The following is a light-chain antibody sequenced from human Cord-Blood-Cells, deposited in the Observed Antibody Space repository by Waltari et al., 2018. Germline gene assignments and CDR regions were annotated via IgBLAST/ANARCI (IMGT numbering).Light chain of an antibody. CDR1: RSDAGRSNL. J-gene: IGLJ2*01. CDR3: CSYAGSSTFV. Sequence: QSALTQPASASGSPGQSITLPCTGTRSDAGRSNLVSWYPQHPGKAPKLMIYEGSKRPSGVSNRFSGSKSGNTASLTISGLQAEDEADYYCCSYAGSSTFVFGGGTKLTVL. V-gene: IGLV2-23*03. CDR2: EGS.